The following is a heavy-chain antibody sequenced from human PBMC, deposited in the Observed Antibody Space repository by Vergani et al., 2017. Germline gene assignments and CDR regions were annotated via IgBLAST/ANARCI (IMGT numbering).Heavy chain of an antibody. J-gene: IGHJ5*02. D-gene: IGHD3-3*01. V-gene: IGHV4-39*07. CDR3: ARELGDFWIGYPPPLPSNWFDP. CDR1: GGSISSSSYY. CDR2: IYYSGST. Sequence: QLQLQESGPGLVKPSETLSLTCTVSGGSISSSSYYWGWIRQPPGKGLEWIGCIYYSGSTYYNPSLKSRVTISVDTSKNQFSLKLSSVTAADTAVYYCARELGDFWIGYPPPLPSNWFDPWGQGTLVTVSS.